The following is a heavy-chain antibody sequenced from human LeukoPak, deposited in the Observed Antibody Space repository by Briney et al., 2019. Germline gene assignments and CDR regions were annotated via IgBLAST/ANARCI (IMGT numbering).Heavy chain of an antibody. D-gene: IGHD4-11*01. Sequence: SETLSLTCTVSGGSISSYYWSWIRQPPGKGLEWIGYIYYSGSTNYNPSLKSRVTISVDTSKNQFSLKLSSVTAADTAVYYCARGPQDYSNYGFDYWGQGTLVTVSS. CDR3: ARGPQDYSNYGFDY. CDR2: IYYSGST. V-gene: IGHV4-59*01. CDR1: GGSISSYY. J-gene: IGHJ4*02.